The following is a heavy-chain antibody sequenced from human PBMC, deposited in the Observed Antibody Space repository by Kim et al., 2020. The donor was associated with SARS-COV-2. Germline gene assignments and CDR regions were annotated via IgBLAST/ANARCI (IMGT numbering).Heavy chain of an antibody. D-gene: IGHD5-18*01. V-gene: IGHV3-74*01. Sequence: GGSLRLSCAASGFTFSSYWMHWVRQAPGKGLVWVSRINSDGSSTSYADSVKGRFTISRDNAKNTLYLQMNSLRAEDTAVYYCARDLRTSPIQLWSYYYYGMDVWGQGPTVTVSS. CDR2: INSDGSST. CDR1: GFTFSSYW. CDR3: ARDLRTSPIQLWSYYYYGMDV. J-gene: IGHJ6*02.